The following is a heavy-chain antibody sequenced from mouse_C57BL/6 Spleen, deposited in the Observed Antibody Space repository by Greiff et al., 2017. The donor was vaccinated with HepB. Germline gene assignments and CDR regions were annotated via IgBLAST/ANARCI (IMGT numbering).Heavy chain of an antibody. CDR1: GFTFSDYG. Sequence: EVKVVESGGGLVKPGGSLKLSCAASGFTFSDYGMHWVRQAPEKGLEWVAYISSGSSTIYYADTVKGRFTISRDNAKNTLFLQMTSLRSEDTAMYYCARSSETAYWAMDYWGQGTSVTVSS. V-gene: IGHV5-17*01. CDR3: ARSSETAYWAMDY. J-gene: IGHJ4*01. CDR2: ISSGSSTI. D-gene: IGHD3-2*01.